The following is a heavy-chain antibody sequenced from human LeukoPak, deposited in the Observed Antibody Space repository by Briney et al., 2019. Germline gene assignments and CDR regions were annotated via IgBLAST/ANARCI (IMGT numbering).Heavy chain of an antibody. Sequence: SETLSLTCTVSGYSISSGYYWGWIRQPPGKGLEWIGEINHSGSTNYNPSLKSRVTISVDTSKNQFSLKLSSVTAADTAVYYCARRSRDAFDIWGQGTMVTVSS. CDR2: INHSGST. D-gene: IGHD2-2*01. V-gene: IGHV4-38-2*02. J-gene: IGHJ3*02. CDR3: ARRSRDAFDI. CDR1: GYSISSGYY.